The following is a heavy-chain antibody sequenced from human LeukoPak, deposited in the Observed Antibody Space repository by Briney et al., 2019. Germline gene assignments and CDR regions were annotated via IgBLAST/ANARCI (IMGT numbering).Heavy chain of an antibody. CDR1: GFTFSSYW. J-gene: IGHJ5*02. CDR2: IKSDGSST. D-gene: IGHD3-10*01. CDR3: AREYGFGSGSYYP. V-gene: IGHV3-74*01. Sequence: GGSLRLSCAASGFTFSSYWMHWVRQVPGKGLVWVSRIKSDGSSTSYADSAKGRFIISRDNAKNTLYLQMNSLRAEDTAVYYCAREYGFGSGSYYPWGQGTLVIVSS.